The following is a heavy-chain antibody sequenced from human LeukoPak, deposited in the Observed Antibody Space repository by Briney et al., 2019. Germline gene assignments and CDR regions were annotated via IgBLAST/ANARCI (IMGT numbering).Heavy chain of an antibody. J-gene: IGHJ6*03. Sequence: GXSLRLSCAASGFIFSSYSMNWVRQSPGKGLEWVSSISSGSNYIDYADSVKGRFTISRDNARNSLYLQMNSLRVEDTAVYYCARVVISYYYMDVWGKGTTVTVSS. D-gene: IGHD3-22*01. V-gene: IGHV3-21*01. CDR3: ARVVISYYYMDV. CDR1: GFIFSSYS. CDR2: ISSGSNYI.